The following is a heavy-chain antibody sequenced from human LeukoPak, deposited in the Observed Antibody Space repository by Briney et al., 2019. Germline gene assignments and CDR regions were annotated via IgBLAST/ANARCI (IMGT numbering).Heavy chain of an antibody. CDR2: INPSGGST. CDR3: ARNHLGLGV. J-gene: IGHJ3*01. Sequence: GASVKVSCKASGYTFTSYYMHWVRQAPGQGLEWMGIINPSGGSTSYAQKFQGRVTTTRDTSISTAYMELSSLTSEDTAMYYCARNHLGLGVWGQGTMVTVSA. V-gene: IGHV1-46*01. D-gene: IGHD7-27*01. CDR1: GYTFTSYY.